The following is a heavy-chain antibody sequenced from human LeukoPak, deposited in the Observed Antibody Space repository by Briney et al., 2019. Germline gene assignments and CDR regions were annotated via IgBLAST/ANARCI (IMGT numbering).Heavy chain of an antibody. D-gene: IGHD4-11*01. J-gene: IGHJ4*02. V-gene: IGHV1-69*05. Sequence: SVKVSCKASGGTFSSYAISWVRQAPGQGLEWMGGIIPIFGTANYAQKFQGRVTITTDESTSTAYMELGSLRSEDTAVYYCATSLSNYKYYYFDYWGQGTLVTVSS. CDR1: GGTFSSYA. CDR2: IIPIFGTA. CDR3: ATSLSNYKYYYFDY.